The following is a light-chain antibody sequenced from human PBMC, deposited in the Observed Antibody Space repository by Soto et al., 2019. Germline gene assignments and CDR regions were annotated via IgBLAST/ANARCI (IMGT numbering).Light chain of an antibody. CDR3: HQYDNSPWT. J-gene: IGKJ1*01. CDR2: DTS. V-gene: IGKV3-20*01. Sequence: EIVLTQSPGTLSLSPGERATLSCRASQSVSSSYFAWYQQTPGQAPRLLIYDTSYRATGVPDRFSGSGSGTDFTLTISRLEPEDFAVYYCHQYDNSPWTFGQGTKVDIK. CDR1: QSVSSSY.